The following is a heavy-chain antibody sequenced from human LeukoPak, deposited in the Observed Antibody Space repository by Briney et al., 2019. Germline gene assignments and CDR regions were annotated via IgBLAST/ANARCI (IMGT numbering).Heavy chain of an antibody. D-gene: IGHD3-3*01. J-gene: IGHJ4*02. CDR3: ARQGRSQAFDY. CDR1: GCSISSYY. V-gene: IGHV4-59*08. Sequence: SETLSLTCTVSGCSISSYYWSWIRQPPGKGLEWIGYLYYSGSTNYNPSLKSRVTISVDTSNTQFSLKLSSVTAADTAVYYCARQGRSQAFDYWGQGTLVTVSS. CDR2: LYYSGST.